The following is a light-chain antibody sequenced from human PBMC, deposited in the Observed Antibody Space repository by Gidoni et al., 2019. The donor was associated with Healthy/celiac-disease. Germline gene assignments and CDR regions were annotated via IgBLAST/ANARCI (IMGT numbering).Light chain of an antibody. V-gene: IGKV3-15*01. Sequence: ETVMTQSPATLSVSPGERATLSCRASQSVSSNLAWYQQTPGQAPRLLIYGASTRATGIPARFSCSGSGTEFTLTISSLQSEDFAVYYCQQYNNWWTFGQGTKVEIK. CDR2: GAS. CDR3: QQYNNWWT. CDR1: QSVSSN. J-gene: IGKJ1*01.